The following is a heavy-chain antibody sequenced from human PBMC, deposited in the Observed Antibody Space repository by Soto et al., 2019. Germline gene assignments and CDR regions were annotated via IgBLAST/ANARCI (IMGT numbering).Heavy chain of an antibody. Sequence: QVQLQEAGPGLVKPSQTLSLTCTVSGGSISSGGYYWSWIRQHPWKGLEGIGYIYYSGSTYYNPSLKSRVNISVDTSKNQFSLKLSSVTAADTAVYYWARAGGLQYYYYYGMDVWGQGTTVTVSS. CDR3: ARAGGLQYYYYYGMDV. J-gene: IGHJ6*02. CDR1: GGSISSGGYY. CDR2: IYYSGST. V-gene: IGHV4-31*03. D-gene: IGHD1-26*01.